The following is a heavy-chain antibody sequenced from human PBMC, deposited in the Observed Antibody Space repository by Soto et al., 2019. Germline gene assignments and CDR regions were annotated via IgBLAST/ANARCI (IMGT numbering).Heavy chain of an antibody. D-gene: IGHD5-18*01. V-gene: IGHV4-34*01. CDR2: INHSGST. Sequence: QVQLQQWGAGLLKPSETLSLTCAVYGGSFSGYYWSWIRQPPGKGLEWIGEINHSGSTNYNPSLKSRVTISVDTSKNQFSLKLSSVTAADTAVYYCARARWVEQLWLRRERGFDYWGQGTLVTVSS. CDR1: GGSFSGYY. CDR3: ARARWVEQLWLRRERGFDY. J-gene: IGHJ4*02.